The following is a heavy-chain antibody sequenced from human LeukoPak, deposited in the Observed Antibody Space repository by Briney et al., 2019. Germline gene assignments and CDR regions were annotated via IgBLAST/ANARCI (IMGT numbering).Heavy chain of an antibody. CDR2: IWEDGSKK. J-gene: IGHJ1*01. CDR1: GFTFSTYS. V-gene: IGHV3-33*08. Sequence: PGGSLRLSCPASGFTFSTYSMNWVRQAPGKGLEGVAVIWEDGSKKYYADSVKGRFTISRDNSKSTMYLEMNSLKAEDTAVYSCARPKGSRWANFQHWGQGTLVTVSS. D-gene: IGHD6-13*01. CDR3: ARPKGSRWANFQH.